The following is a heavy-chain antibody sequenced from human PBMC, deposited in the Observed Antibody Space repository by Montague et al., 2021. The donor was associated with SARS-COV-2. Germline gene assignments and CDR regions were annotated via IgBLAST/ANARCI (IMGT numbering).Heavy chain of an antibody. J-gene: IGHJ3*01. Sequence: SLTLSCAASVFTVSSNWMTWVRQTPGKGLEWVSVIYISCSTYYAHAVEGRFTISRDNSKNTLYLQMNSLRVEDTAVFYCARAATIFVRRLIGDAFDVWGQGTTVTVSS. CDR3: ARAATIFVRRLIGDAFDV. V-gene: IGHV3-53*01. D-gene: IGHD3-10*01. CDR2: IYISCST. CDR1: VFTVSSNW.